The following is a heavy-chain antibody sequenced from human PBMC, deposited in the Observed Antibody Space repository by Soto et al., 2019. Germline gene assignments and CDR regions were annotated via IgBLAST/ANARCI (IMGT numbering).Heavy chain of an antibody. D-gene: IGHD2-8*02. J-gene: IGHJ4*02. CDR2: LTGTDGRI. Sequence: GGSLRLSCVGSGFAFSNYVMTWVRQAPGMGLEWVSSLTGTDGRIWYRDSLKGRFTISRDNSKNTLYLQMNSLRAEDTALYYCAKIARGVDMVFEKWGPGTLVTVSS. CDR3: AKIARGVDMVFEK. CDR1: GFAFSNYV. V-gene: IGHV3-23*01.